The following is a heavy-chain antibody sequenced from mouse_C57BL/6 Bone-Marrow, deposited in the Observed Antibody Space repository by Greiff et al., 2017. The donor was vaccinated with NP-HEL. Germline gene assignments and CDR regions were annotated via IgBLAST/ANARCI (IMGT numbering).Heavy chain of an antibody. Sequence: VQLQQPGAELVRPGSSVKLSCKASGYTFTSYWMDWVKQRPGQGLEWIGNIYPSDSETHYNQKFKGKATLTVDKSSSTAYMQLSSLTSEDSAVYYCARRYYGSSYGYFDVWGTGTTVTVSS. V-gene: IGHV1-61*01. CDR2: IYPSDSET. CDR3: ARRYYGSSYGYFDV. D-gene: IGHD1-1*01. CDR1: GYTFTSYW. J-gene: IGHJ1*03.